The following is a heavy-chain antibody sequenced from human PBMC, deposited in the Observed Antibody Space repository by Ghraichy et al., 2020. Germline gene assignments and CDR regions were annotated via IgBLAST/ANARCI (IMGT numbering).Heavy chain of an antibody. V-gene: IGHV3-23*01. D-gene: IGHD6-19*01. CDR2: IGGSGGTT. CDR3: AKNKGSGWMCYFDY. CDR1: GFTFSDTA. Sequence: GGSLRLSCVASGFTFSDTAVSWVRQAPGRGLEWVSAIGGSGGTTYYGDSVKGRFTISRDNSKNTLYLQMNSLRAEDTAIYYCAKNKGSGWMCYFDYWGQGTLVTVSS. J-gene: IGHJ4*02.